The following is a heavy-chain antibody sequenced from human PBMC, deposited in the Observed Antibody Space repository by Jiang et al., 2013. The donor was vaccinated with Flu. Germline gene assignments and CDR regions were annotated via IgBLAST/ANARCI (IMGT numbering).Heavy chain of an antibody. V-gene: IGHV4-59*01. J-gene: IGHJ4*02. CDR3: AREDPGTGTPDY. D-gene: IGHD1-7*01. CDR1: GGSISSYY. Sequence: GPGLVKPSGTLSLTCTVSGGSISSYYWSWIRQPPGKGLEWIGYIYYSGNTNDNPSLKSRVTISVDTSKNQFSLTLSSVTAADTAVYFCAREDPGTGTPDYWGQGTLVTVSS. CDR2: IYYSGNT.